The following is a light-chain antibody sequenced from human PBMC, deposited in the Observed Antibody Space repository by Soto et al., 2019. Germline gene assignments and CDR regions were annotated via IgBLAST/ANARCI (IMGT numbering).Light chain of an antibody. CDR3: SSYTSSSSVV. CDR2: DVS. V-gene: IGLV2-14*01. CDR1: SRDVGGSNY. J-gene: IGLJ2*01. Sequence: QSALTQPASVSGSPGPSITISCTGTSRDVGGSNYVSWYQQHPGQAPKLMIYDVSDRPSGVSSRCSGSKSGNTASLTISGLQAEDEADYYCSSYTSSSSVVFGGGTKLTGL.